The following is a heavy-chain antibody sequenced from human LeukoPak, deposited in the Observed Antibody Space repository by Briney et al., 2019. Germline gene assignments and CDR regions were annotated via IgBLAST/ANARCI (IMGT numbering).Heavy chain of an antibody. CDR1: GDSISSNNW. CDR3: ARVTHYYGSGAWYYFDY. J-gene: IGHJ4*02. Sequence: SETLSLTCTVSGDSISSNNWWSWVRQPPGKGLEWIGEVYHSGSTNYNPSLTSRVIISVDKSKNQFSLNLSSVTAADTAVYYCARVTHYYGSGAWYYFDYWGQGTLVTVPS. D-gene: IGHD3-10*01. V-gene: IGHV4-4*02. CDR2: VYHSGST.